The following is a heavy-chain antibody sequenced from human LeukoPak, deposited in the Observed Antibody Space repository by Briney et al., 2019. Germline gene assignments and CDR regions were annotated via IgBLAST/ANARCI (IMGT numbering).Heavy chain of an antibody. CDR2: INPNSGGT. J-gene: IGHJ6*03. D-gene: IGHD5-18*01. CDR3: ARDGYSYGTTYYYYYYMDV. V-gene: IGHV1-2*02. Sequence: ASVKVSCKASGYTFTGYYMHWVRQAPGQGLEWMGWINPNSGGTNYAQKFQGGVTMTRDTSISTAYMELSRLRSDDTAVYYCARDGYSYGTTYYYYYYMDVWGKGTTVTVSS. CDR1: GYTFTGYY.